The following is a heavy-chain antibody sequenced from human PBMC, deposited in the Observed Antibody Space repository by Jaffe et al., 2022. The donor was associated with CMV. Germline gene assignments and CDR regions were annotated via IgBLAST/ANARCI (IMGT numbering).Heavy chain of an antibody. CDR2: ISGSGGST. V-gene: IGHV3-23*01. D-gene: IGHD3-3*01. CDR3: ATPRFLEWLSHPRQGFDI. J-gene: IGHJ3*02. CDR1: GFTFSSYA. Sequence: EVQLLESGGGLVQPGGSLRLSCAASGFTFSSYAMSWVRQAPGKGLEWVSAISGSGGSTYYADSVKGRFTISRDNSKNTLYLQMNSLRAEDTAVYYCATPRFLEWLSHPRQGFDIWGQGTMVTVSS.